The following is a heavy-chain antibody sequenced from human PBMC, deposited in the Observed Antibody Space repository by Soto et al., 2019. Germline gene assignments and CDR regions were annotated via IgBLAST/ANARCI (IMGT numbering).Heavy chain of an antibody. Sequence: QLQLQESGPGLVKPSETLSLTCAVSGGSISSSSYYWGWIRQPPGKGLEWIGSIYYSGSTYYNPSLKSRVTISVDTSKNQFSLKLSSVTAADTAVYYCARGNPAFGDYWGQGTLVTVSS. V-gene: IGHV4-39*01. CDR1: GGSISSSSYY. CDR2: IYYSGST. J-gene: IGHJ4*02. CDR3: ARGNPAFGDY. D-gene: IGHD3-16*01.